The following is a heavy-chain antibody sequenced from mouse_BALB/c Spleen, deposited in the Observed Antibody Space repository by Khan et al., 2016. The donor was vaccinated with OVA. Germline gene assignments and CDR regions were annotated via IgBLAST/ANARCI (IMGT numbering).Heavy chain of an antibody. V-gene: IGHV1-77*01. Sequence: QVQLQQSGAELARPGASVKLSCKASGYTFTDYYIKWVKQRTGQGLEWIGEISPGSGDTYYNERFKGKATLTADKSSRQAYMQLSSLTHEASAVYFCARRNYFGYTFAYWGQGTLVTVSA. CDR1: GYTFTDYY. D-gene: IGHD1-2*01. CDR2: ISPGSGDT. J-gene: IGHJ3*01. CDR3: ARRNYFGYTFAY.